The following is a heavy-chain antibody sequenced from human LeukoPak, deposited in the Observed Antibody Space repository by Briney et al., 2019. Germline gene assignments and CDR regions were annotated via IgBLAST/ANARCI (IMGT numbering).Heavy chain of an antibody. D-gene: IGHD3-22*01. CDR1: GFTFSSYA. Sequence: PGRSLRLSCAASGFTFSSYAMHWVRQAPGKGLEWVAVISYDGSNKYYADSVKGRFTISRDNSKNTLYLQMNSLRAEDTAVYYCARDPGYSYYYYYYLDVWGKGTTVTVSS. CDR2: ISYDGSNK. V-gene: IGHV3-30*01. J-gene: IGHJ6*03. CDR3: ARDPGYSYYYYYYLDV.